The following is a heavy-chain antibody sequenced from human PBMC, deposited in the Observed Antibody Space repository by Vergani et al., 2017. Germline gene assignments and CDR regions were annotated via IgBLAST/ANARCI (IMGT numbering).Heavy chain of an antibody. CDR2: IYHSGST. CDR3: ARRSTPGAFDI. J-gene: IGHJ3*02. D-gene: IGHD2-15*01. V-gene: IGHV4-38-2*01. Sequence: QVQLQQWGAGLLKPSETLSLTCAVSGYSISSGYYWGWIRPPPGKGLELIGSIYHSGSTYYNPSLKSRVTISVDTSKNQFSLKLSSVTAADTAVYYCARRSTPGAFDIWGQGTMVTVSS. CDR1: GYSISSGYY.